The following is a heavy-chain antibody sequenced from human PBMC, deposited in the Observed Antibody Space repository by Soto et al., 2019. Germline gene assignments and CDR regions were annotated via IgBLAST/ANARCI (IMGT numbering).Heavy chain of an antibody. D-gene: IGHD2-15*01. J-gene: IGHJ4*02. V-gene: IGHV3-7*01. Sequence: PGGSLRLSCAASGFTLSTYWMHWVRQTPGKGLEWVANINPDGSEEYYVDSVRGRFTISRDNAKNSVYLQMNSLRVEDTAVYYCATLDTAEIQTAAYWGQGILVTVS. CDR1: GFTLSTYW. CDR2: INPDGSEE. CDR3: ATLDTAEIQTAAY.